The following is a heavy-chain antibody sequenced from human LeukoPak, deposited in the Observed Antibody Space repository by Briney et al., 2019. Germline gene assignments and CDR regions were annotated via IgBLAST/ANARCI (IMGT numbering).Heavy chain of an antibody. CDR2: ISHGGSKI. CDR1: AFTLSSYW. J-gene: IGHJ4*02. V-gene: IGHV3-7*04. Sequence: GGSLRLSCAASAFTLSSYWMTWVRQAPGKGLEWVAIISHGGSKINYVDSVKGRFTVSRDNAKNSLYLQMNSLRAEDTAVYYCARAGSTGSVDYWGQGTLVTVSS. CDR3: ARAGSTGSVDY. D-gene: IGHD2-8*02.